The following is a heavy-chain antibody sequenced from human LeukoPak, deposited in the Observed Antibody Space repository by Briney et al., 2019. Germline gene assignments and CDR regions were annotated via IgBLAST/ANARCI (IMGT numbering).Heavy chain of an antibody. CDR3: ATEANSLDTPMVRGVTYWA. CDR1: GYTFTAYY. CDR2: INPNSGGT. V-gene: IGHV1-2*02. D-gene: IGHD3-10*01. J-gene: IGHJ5*02. Sequence: ASVKVSCKASGYTFTAYYLHWVRQAPGQGLEWMGWINPNSGGTNYAQKFQGRVTMTRDTSISTAYMELSRLRSDDTAFYYCATEANSLDTPMVRGVTYWAWGQGTLVTVSS.